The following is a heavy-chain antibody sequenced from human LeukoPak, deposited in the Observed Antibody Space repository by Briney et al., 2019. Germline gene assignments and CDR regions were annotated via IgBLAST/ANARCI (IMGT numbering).Heavy chain of an antibody. CDR1: GYTFTSYY. D-gene: IGHD3-22*01. Sequence: ASVKVSCKASGYTFTSYYIHWVRQAPGQGLEWMGIINPSGGSTSYAQKFQGRVTMTRDMSTSTVYMELSSLRAEDTALYYCAKGGSGYFADLWGQGTLVTVSS. J-gene: IGHJ5*02. CDR2: INPSGGST. V-gene: IGHV1-46*01. CDR3: AKGGSGYFADL.